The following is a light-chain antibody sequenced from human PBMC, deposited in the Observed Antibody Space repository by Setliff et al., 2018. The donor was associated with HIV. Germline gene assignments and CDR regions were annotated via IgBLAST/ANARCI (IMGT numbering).Light chain of an antibody. CDR1: SSDVGGYNY. CDR3: CSYAGSYTYV. Sequence: QSALTQPRSVSGSPGQSVTISCTGTSSDVGGYNYVSWYQQHPGKAPKLKIYDVSKRPPGVPDRFSGSKSGNTASLTIPGLQAEDEADYYCCSYAGSYTYVFGTGTKVTVL. V-gene: IGLV2-11*01. CDR2: DVS. J-gene: IGLJ1*01.